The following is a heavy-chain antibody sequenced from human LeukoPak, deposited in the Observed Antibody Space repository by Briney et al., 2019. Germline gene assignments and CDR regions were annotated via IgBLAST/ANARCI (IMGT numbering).Heavy chain of an antibody. J-gene: IGHJ4*02. CDR2: VSVDGRNK. Sequence: PGGSLRLSCATSGFTLRIYAMHWVRPAPGKGVEWLAVVSVDGRNKYYADSAKGRFTISRDNSKSTVYLQMNSLRDEDSAVYYCATLDWCHGVLVACGSSEYWGRGTLVTVSS. CDR1: GFTLRIYA. V-gene: IGHV3-30*01. CDR3: ATLDWCHGVLVACGSSEY. D-gene: IGHD3-16*02.